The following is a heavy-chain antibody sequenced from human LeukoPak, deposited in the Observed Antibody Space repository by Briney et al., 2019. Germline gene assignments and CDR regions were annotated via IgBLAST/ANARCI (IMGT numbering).Heavy chain of an antibody. Sequence: GGSLRLACAASGFAFSDSWMTWIRQAQGKGLEWVAFIKGDGSAKKYVDSVKGRFTISRDNAKNSLFLQMNSLRAEDTAVYYCARDRGWIQHDIWGQGTMVTVSS. CDR2: IKGDGSAK. CDR1: GFAFSDSW. V-gene: IGHV3-7*01. D-gene: IGHD5-18*01. J-gene: IGHJ3*02. CDR3: ARDRGWIQHDI.